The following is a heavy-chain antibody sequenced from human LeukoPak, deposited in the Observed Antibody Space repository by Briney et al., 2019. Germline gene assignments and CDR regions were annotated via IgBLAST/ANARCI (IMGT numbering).Heavy chain of an antibody. J-gene: IGHJ4*02. CDR1: VGTFSIYA. V-gene: IGHV1-69*04. D-gene: IGHD1-26*01. Sequence: GASVKVSFTASVGTFSIYAISWVRQAPGQGLEWMGRMIPILGIANYAQKFQGRVTSTADKANRTAYMELRRLRSEDPAVYYCARHGDREQPYYFDYWGQGTLVTVSS. CDR2: MIPILGIA. CDR3: ARHGDREQPYYFDY.